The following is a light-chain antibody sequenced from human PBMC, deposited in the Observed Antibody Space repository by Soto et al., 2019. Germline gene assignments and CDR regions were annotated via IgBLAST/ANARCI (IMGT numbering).Light chain of an antibody. J-gene: IGKJ2*01. Sequence: EIVLTQSPGTLSLSPGERATLSCRASQSVSSSYLAWYQQKPGQAPRLLIYDASRRATGIPVRFSGSGSGTDFTLTISRLEPEDFAVYSCQQYGSSPYTFGQGTKLQIK. CDR2: DAS. CDR1: QSVSSSY. CDR3: QQYGSSPYT. V-gene: IGKV3-20*01.